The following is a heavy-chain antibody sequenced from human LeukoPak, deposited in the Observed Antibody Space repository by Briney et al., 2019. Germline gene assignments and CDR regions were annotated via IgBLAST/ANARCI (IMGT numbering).Heavy chain of an antibody. V-gene: IGHV1-46*01. CDR1: GYTFTSHY. J-gene: IGHJ4*02. D-gene: IGHD6-13*01. Sequence: ASVKVSCKASGYTFTSHYMHWVRQAPGQGLEWMGIVDPSGGSTSRAQKLQGRVTITRDTSTSTVYMELSSLRSEDMAVYYCARDNTAAGPFDYWGQGTLVTVSS. CDR3: ARDNTAAGPFDY. CDR2: VDPSGGST.